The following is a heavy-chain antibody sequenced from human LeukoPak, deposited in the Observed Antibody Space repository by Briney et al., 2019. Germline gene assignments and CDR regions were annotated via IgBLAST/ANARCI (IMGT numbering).Heavy chain of an antibody. D-gene: IGHD2-15*01. V-gene: IGHV3-30-3*01. CDR2: ISYDGSNK. CDR1: GFTFSSYA. Sequence: PGGSLRLSCAASGFTFSSYAMHWVRQAPGKGLEWVAVISYDGSNKYYADSVKGRFTISRDNAKNSLYLQMNSLRAEDTAVYYCARDPVVVAAPAAWYFDLWGRGTLVTVSS. J-gene: IGHJ2*01. CDR3: ARDPVVVAAPAAWYFDL.